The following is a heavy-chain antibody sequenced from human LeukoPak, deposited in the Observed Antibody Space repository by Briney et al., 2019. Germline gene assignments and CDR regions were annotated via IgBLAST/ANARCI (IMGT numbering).Heavy chain of an antibody. D-gene: IGHD3-10*01. V-gene: IGHV4-59*01. Sequence: KPSETLSLTCTVSGGSISSYYWSWTRQPPGKGLEWIGYIYYSGSTNYNPSLKSRVTISVDTSKNQFSLKLSSVTAADTAVYYCAHYGSGRVFGYWGQGTLVTVSS. J-gene: IGHJ4*02. CDR3: AHYGSGRVFGY. CDR1: GGSISSYY. CDR2: IYYSGST.